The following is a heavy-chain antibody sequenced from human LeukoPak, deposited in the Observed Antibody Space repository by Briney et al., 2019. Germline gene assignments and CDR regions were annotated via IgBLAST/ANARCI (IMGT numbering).Heavy chain of an antibody. V-gene: IGHV4-34*01. CDR2: INHSGST. Sequence: SETLSLTCAVYGESFSAYYWSWIRQPPGRGLEWIGEINHSGSTDYNPSLKSRVTISVDTSNNQFSPKLSSVTAADTAVYYCARGPMGQLAHDYWGQGTLVTVSS. J-gene: IGHJ4*02. D-gene: IGHD6-6*01. CDR3: ARGPMGQLAHDY. CDR1: GESFSAYY.